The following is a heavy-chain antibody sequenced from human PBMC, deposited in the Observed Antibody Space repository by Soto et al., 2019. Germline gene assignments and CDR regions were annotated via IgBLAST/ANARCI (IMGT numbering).Heavy chain of an antibody. CDR3: VRSGDDYGSYIDY. Sequence: SETLSLTCDVSGYSISSGYYWAWVRQPPGKGMEWIGSINHRGNSYYNPSLKSRVTISVDTSKNQGSLKVSYVTAADTAVYYCVRSGDDYGSYIDYWGQGTLVTVS. J-gene: IGHJ4*02. CDR1: GYSISSGYY. D-gene: IGHD4-17*01. V-gene: IGHV4-38-2*01. CDR2: INHRGNS.